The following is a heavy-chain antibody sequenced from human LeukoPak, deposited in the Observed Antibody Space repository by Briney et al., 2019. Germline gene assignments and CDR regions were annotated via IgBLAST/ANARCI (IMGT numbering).Heavy chain of an antibody. Sequence: GESLKISCKTSGYSFTSYWITWVRQMPGKGLEWRGIIYPDDSDTTYSPSFQGQVTISADKSINTAYLQWSSLKASDTAMYYCARRDYGGKHFDYWGQGTLVTVS. CDR3: ARRDYGGKHFDY. J-gene: IGHJ4*02. D-gene: IGHD4-23*01. CDR2: IYPDDSDT. CDR1: GYSFTSYW. V-gene: IGHV5-51*01.